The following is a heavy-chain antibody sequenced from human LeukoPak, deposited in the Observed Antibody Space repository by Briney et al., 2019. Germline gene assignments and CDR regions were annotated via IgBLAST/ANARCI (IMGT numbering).Heavy chain of an antibody. CDR1: GGSISSYY. V-gene: IGHV4-59*01. CDR3: ARVDTMVRGVIYYYYGMDV. J-gene: IGHJ6*02. CDR2: IYYSGST. D-gene: IGHD3-10*01. Sequence: SEILSLTCTVSGGSISSYYWSWIRQPPGKGLEGIVYIYYSGSTNYNPSLKSRVTISVDTSKNQFSLKLSSVTAADTAVYYCARVDTMVRGVIYYYYGMDVWGQGTTVTVSS.